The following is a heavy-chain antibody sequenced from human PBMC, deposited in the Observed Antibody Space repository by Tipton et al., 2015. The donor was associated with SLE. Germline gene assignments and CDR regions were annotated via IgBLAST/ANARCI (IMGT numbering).Heavy chain of an antibody. CDR3: ARDVGPGYSSGWFVY. Sequence: QSGAEVKKPGASLKVSCKTSGYTFTGYYMHWVRQAPGQGLEWMGWINPNSGATNYAQKFQGRVNMTTDTSTNTAYMELRSLRSDDTGLYYCARDVGPGYSSGWFVYWGQGSPVTVSS. J-gene: IGHJ5*01. D-gene: IGHD6-19*01. V-gene: IGHV1-2*02. CDR1: GYTFTGYY. CDR2: INPNSGAT.